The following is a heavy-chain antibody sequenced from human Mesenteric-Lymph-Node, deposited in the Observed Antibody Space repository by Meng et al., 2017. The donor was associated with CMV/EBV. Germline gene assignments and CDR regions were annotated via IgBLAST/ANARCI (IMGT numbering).Heavy chain of an antibody. Sequence: VHLVGSGGGLVQPGGSLRLSCAASGFNVRDKYMSWVRQAPGKGLEWVCIIYRGDNTYYIDSVKDRFTVSRDNSKNTMYLQMNSLRVEDTAVYYCTGDSVSNPNLDYWGQRTLVTVSS. CDR2: IYRGDNT. D-gene: IGHD3-10*01. J-gene: IGHJ4*02. CDR1: GFNVRDKY. CDR3: TGDSVSNPNLDY. V-gene: IGHV3-66*01.